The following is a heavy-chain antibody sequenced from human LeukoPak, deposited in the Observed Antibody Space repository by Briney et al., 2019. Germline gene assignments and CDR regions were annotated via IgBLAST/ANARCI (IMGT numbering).Heavy chain of an antibody. CDR3: SSSGWSIDY. Sequence: GGSLRLSCTASGFTFGDYAMSWFRQAPGKGLEWVGFIRSKAYGGTTEYAASVKGRFTISRDDSKSIAYLQMNSLKTEDSAVYYCSSSGWSIDYWGQGTLVTVSS. CDR1: GFTFGDYA. J-gene: IGHJ4*02. CDR2: IRSKAYGGTT. V-gene: IGHV3-49*03. D-gene: IGHD6-19*01.